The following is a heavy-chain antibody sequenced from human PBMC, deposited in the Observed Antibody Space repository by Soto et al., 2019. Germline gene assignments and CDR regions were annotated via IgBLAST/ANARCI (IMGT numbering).Heavy chain of an antibody. J-gene: IGHJ6*02. D-gene: IGHD6-13*01. CDR1: GESVGRGTNY. V-gene: IGHV4-61*01. Sequence: QVQLQESGPGLMKPSGTLSLICSVSGESVGRGTNYWSWVRQAPGRGLEWIGYIFDAATAIYNPSFESRVSISLDAAKNQVSLKLTSVTAADTAIYYCARDRRGTADGFIYYYGMEVWGQGTSVTVSS. CDR3: ARDRRGTADGFIYYYGMEV. CDR2: IFDAATA.